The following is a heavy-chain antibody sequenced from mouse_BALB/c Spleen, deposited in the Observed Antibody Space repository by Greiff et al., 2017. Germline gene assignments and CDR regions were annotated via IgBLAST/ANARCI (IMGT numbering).Heavy chain of an antibody. CDR1: GFTFNTYA. V-gene: IGHV10-1*02. CDR3: VRLGYPYYYAMDY. D-gene: IGHD2-2*01. Sequence: EVKLVESGGGLVQPKGSLKLSCAASGFTFNTYAMNWVRQAPGKGLEWVARIRSKSNNYATYYADSVKDRFTISRDDSQSMLYLQMNNLKTEDTAMYYCVRLGYPYYYAMDYWGQGTSVTVSS. CDR2: IRSKSNNYAT. J-gene: IGHJ4*01.